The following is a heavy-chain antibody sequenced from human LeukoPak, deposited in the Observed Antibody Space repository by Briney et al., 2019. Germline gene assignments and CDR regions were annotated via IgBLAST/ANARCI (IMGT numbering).Heavy chain of an antibody. CDR1: GFTFSSYW. CDR2: INTDGSSS. V-gene: IGHV3-74*01. J-gene: IGHJ4*02. Sequence: GGSLRLSCAASGFTFSSYWMHWVRQAPEKGLVWVSRINTDGSSSTYADSVKGRFTISRDNAKLYLQMNSLRAEDTAVYYCVREADVAVSFDYWGQGTLVTVSS. D-gene: IGHD6-19*01. CDR3: VREADVAVSFDY.